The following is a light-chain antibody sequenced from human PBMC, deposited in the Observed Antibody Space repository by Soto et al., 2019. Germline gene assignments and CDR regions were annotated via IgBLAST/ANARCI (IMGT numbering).Light chain of an antibody. CDR2: SDN. CDR3: AAWDVSLVV. CDR1: SSNIGTNT. Sequence: QSVLTQPPSASGTPGQRVTISCSGSSSNIGTNTVTWYQQLPGAAPKLLIYSDNQRASGVPDRFSGSKSGTSASLAISGLQSEDEADYYCAAWDVSLVVFGGGTKLTGL. V-gene: IGLV1-44*01. J-gene: IGLJ2*01.